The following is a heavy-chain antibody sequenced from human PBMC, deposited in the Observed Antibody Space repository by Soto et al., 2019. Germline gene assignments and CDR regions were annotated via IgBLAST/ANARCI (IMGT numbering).Heavy chain of an antibody. CDR2: MTPNSGGT. J-gene: IGHJ4*02. CDR3: ARASMIVEKYDV. D-gene: IGHD3-22*01. Sequence: ASVKGSCKASGYSFIGYYIHWVRQAPGQGLEWMGWMTPNSGGTDYAQKFQGRVTMTRDTSISTAYMELNSLSSDDTAVYYCARASMIVEKYDVWGQGTQVTVAS. V-gene: IGHV1-2*02. CDR1: GYSFIGYY.